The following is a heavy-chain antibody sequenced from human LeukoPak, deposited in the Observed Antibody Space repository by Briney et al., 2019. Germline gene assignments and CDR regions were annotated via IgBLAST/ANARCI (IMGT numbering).Heavy chain of an antibody. CDR2: IIHTFAAA. CDR3: ARGFLRVSTYYYDSSGYYFDY. V-gene: IGHV1-69*13. J-gene: IGHJ4*02. CDR1: RGTCISYA. D-gene: IGHD3-22*01. Sequence: SVKVSCKASRGTCISYAISWGRQAPGQGLEEMGGIIHTFAAANYAQKFQGRVPITADESTSTAYRELSSLRSEGTAVYYCARGFLRVSTYYYDSSGYYFDYWGQGTLVTVSS.